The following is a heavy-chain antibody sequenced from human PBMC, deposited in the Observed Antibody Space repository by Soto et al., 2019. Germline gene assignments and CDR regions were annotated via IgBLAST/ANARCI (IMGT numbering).Heavy chain of an antibody. CDR3: TKPSSEKHHRDV. V-gene: IGHV3-23*01. CDR1: GFTFSNFV. Sequence: EVQLLESGGGLVQPGGSLRLSCAASGFTFSNFVMRWVRQTPGKGLEWVSTITATGGDTYYTDSVKGRFTISRDNSKNTFYLQMRGLRAGDTALYYCTKPSSEKHHRDVWGQGTTVTAS. CDR2: ITATGGDT. J-gene: IGHJ6*02.